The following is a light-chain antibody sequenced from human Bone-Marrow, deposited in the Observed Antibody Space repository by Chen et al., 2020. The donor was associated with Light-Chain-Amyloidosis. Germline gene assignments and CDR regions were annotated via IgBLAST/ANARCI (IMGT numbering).Light chain of an antibody. J-gene: IGLJ3*02. CDR1: NIGSTS. V-gene: IGLV3-21*02. CDR2: DDS. CDR3: QVWDRSSDRPV. Sequence: SYVLTQPSSVSVAPAQTATIACGGNNIGSTSVHWYQQTPGQAPLLVVYDDSDRPSEIPERLSGSNSGNTATLTISRVEAGDEADYYCQVWDRSSDRPVFGGGTKLPVL.